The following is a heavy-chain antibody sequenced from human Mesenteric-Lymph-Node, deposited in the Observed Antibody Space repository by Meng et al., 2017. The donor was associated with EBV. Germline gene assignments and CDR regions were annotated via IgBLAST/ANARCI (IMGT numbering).Heavy chain of an antibody. CDR3: ARVVGHREYCTSTTCYEVGIRFDP. V-gene: IGHV4-30-4*01. D-gene: IGHD2-2*01. J-gene: IGHJ5*02. CDR1: VGFISSGDDS. Sequence: QLQLQESGPRLVKPSQTLSLICAGSVGFISSGDDSWSWIRQPPAKGREWIGSIYNSGNTHYNPSLKSRVFISIDTSKNQFSLKVNSVTAADTAMYYCARVVGHREYCTSTTCYEVGIRFDPWGQGTLVTVSS. CDR2: IYNSGNT.